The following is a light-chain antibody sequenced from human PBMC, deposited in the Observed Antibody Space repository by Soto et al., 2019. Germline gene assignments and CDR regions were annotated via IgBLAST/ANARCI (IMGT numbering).Light chain of an antibody. V-gene: IGLV1-44*01. CDR2: SSN. CDR1: SSNIGSNS. CDR3: AAWDDSLHGHV. J-gene: IGLJ1*01. Sequence: QSVLTQPPSASGTPGQRVTISCSGSSSNIGSNSANWYQQLPGTAPKLLIHSSNNRPSGVPDRFSGSKSGTSASLAISGLQSEDEADYYCAAWDDSLHGHVFGTGTKLTVL.